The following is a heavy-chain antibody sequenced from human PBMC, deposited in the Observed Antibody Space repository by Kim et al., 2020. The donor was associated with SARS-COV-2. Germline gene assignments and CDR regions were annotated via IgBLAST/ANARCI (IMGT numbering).Heavy chain of an antibody. CDR1: GGSISSYY. J-gene: IGHJ4*02. Sequence: SETLSLTCTVSGGSISSYYWSWIRQPPGKGLEWIGYIYYSGSTNYNPSLKSRVTISVDTSKNQFSLKLSSVTAADTAVYYCARVYYDILTGNYYFDYWGQGTLVTVSS. D-gene: IGHD3-9*01. CDR2: IYYSGST. V-gene: IGHV4-59*13. CDR3: ARVYYDILTGNYYFDY.